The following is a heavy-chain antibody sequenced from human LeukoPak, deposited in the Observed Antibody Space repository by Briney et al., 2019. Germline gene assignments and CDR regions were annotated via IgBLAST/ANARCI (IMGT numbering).Heavy chain of an antibody. CDR2: IYYSGST. CDR1: GGSISSGGYY. CDR3: ARGRVSSGWSRIFYYYGMDV. J-gene: IGHJ6*02. D-gene: IGHD6-19*01. Sequence: NPSETLSLTCTVSGGSISSGGYYWSWIRQHPGKGLEWIGYIYYSGSTNYNPSLKSRVTISVDTSKNQFSLKLSSVTAADTAVYYCARGRVSSGWSRIFYYYGMDVWGQGTTVTVSS. V-gene: IGHV4-31*03.